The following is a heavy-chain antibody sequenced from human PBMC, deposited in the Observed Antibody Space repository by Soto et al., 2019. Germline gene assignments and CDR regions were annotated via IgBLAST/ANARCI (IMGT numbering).Heavy chain of an antibody. CDR1: GLTFSSYW. CDR2: IKQDGIEK. CDR3: ARDVGAYSSSSAGGYYGMDV. D-gene: IGHD6-6*01. V-gene: IGHV3-7*01. Sequence: GGSLRPSCAAPGLTFSSYWMSWVRQAPGKGLECVANIKQDGIEKYSVDSAKGRSAISRDNAKNSLYLQMNSLRAEDTAVCYCARDVGAYSSSSAGGYYGMDVWGQGTTVTVSS. J-gene: IGHJ6*02.